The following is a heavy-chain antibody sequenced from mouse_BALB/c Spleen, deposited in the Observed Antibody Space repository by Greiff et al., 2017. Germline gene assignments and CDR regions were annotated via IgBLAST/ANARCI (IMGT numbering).Heavy chain of an antibody. CDR3: ARFYYRYYFDY. J-gene: IGHJ2*01. D-gene: IGHD2-14*01. V-gene: IGHV3-6*02. CDR2: ISYDGSN. CDR1: GYSITSGYY. Sequence: EVQLQESGPGLVKPSQSLSLTCSVTGYSITSGYYWNWIRQFPGNKLEWMGYISYDGSNNYNPSLKNRISITRDTSKNQFFLKLNSVTTEDTATYYCARFYYRYYFDYWGQGTTLTVSS.